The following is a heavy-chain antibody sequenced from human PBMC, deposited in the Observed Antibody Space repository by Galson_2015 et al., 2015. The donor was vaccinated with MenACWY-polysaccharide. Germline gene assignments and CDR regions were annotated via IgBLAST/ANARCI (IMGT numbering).Heavy chain of an antibody. J-gene: IGHJ5*02. CDR3: TKAGEKYCSGSSCYFNWFDA. V-gene: IGHV3-74*01. Sequence: SLRLSCAASGFSFNTYWMHWVRHAPGKGLVWVSRINADGSATGYADSVRGRFTISRDNAKNTLYLEMNSLRADDTAVYYCTKAGEKYCSGSSCYFNWFDAWGRGTLVTVPS. CDR1: GFSFNTYW. CDR2: INADGSAT. D-gene: IGHD2-15*01.